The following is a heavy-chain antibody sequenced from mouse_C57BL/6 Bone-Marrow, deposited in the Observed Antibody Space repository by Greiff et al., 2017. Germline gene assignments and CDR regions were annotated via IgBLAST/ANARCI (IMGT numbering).Heavy chain of an antibody. D-gene: IGHD1-1*01. J-gene: IGHJ4*01. CDR2: ISSGGSYT. CDR1: GFTFSSYG. V-gene: IGHV5-6*01. CDR3: ARHRSYYAMDY. Sequence: EVKLVESGGDLVKPGGSLKLSCAASGFTFSSYGMSWVRQTPDKRLEWVATISSGGSYTYYPDSVKGRFTISRDNAKNTLYLQMNSLKSEDTAMYYCARHRSYYAMDYWGQGTSVTVSS.